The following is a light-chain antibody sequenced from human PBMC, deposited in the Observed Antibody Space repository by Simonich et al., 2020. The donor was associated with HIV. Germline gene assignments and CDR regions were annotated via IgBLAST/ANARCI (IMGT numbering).Light chain of an antibody. CDR3: QQYGSSPYT. CDR1: QSVSSY. CDR2: DAS. J-gene: IGKJ2*01. Sequence: EIVLTQSPATLSLSPGERATLSCRASQSVSSYLAWYQQKPGPAPRLLIYDASNRATGIPARFSGSGSGTDFTLTISSLEPEDFAVYYCQQYGSSPYTFGQGTKLEIK. V-gene: IGKV3-11*01.